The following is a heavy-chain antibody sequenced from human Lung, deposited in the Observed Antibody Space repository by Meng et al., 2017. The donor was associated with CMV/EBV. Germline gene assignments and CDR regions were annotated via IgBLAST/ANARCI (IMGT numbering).Heavy chain of an antibody. CDR1: GFTFNTYG. CDR2: IRYDGTNI. Sequence: GGSLRLXCTGSGFTFNTYGMHWVRQAPGKGLERVAFIRYDGTNIKYADSVKGRIIISRDNSKNTLSLQMDSLRAEDTAVYYCAKDRYGSLYYFDYWGQGALVTVSS. CDR3: AKDRYGSLYYFDY. J-gene: IGHJ4*02. V-gene: IGHV3-30*02. D-gene: IGHD5-18*01.